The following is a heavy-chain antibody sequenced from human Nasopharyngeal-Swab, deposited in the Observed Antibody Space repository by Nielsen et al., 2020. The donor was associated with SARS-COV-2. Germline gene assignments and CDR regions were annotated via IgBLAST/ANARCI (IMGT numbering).Heavy chain of an antibody. Sequence: GESLKISCAASGFTFSSYGVHWVRQAPGKGLEWVAVISYDGSNKYYADSVKGRFTISRDNSKNTLYLQMNSLRAEDTAVYYCAKWGGGYNSVGFDYWGQGTLVTVSS. CDR2: ISYDGSNK. CDR3: AKWGGGYNSVGFDY. CDR1: GFTFSSYG. D-gene: IGHD5-24*01. J-gene: IGHJ4*02. V-gene: IGHV3-30*18.